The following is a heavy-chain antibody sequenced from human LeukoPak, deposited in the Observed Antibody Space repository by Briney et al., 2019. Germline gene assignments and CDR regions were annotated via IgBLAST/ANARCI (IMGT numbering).Heavy chain of an antibody. J-gene: IGHJ6*02. Sequence: GGSRRLSCAASGFSISGYWMHWVRQAPGKGLMWVSRINSEGRITNFADFVKGRFTISRDNDKNTVYLQLNTLTAEDTAVYYCARVYFPTSDESKLHGMDVWGQGTTVTVSS. V-gene: IGHV3-74*01. D-gene: IGHD3-9*01. CDR3: ARVYFPTSDESKLHGMDV. CDR2: INSEGRIT. CDR1: GFSISGYW.